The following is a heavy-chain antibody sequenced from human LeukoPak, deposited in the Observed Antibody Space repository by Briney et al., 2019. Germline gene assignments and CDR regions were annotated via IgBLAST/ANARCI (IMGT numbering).Heavy chain of an antibody. D-gene: IGHD3-10*01. J-gene: IGHJ4*02. CDR3: ARDSEVRRNLWHY. Sequence: ASVKVSCKASGGTFSTYAISWVRQAPGQGLEWMGGIIPIFGTANYAQKFQGRVTITADESTSTVYMELSGLRSEDTAVCYCARDSEVRRNLWHYWGQGTLVTVSS. V-gene: IGHV1-69*13. CDR1: GGTFSTYA. CDR2: IIPIFGTA.